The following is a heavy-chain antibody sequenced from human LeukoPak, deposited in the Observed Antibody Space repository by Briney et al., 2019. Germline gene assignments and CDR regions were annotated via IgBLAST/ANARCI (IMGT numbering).Heavy chain of an antibody. CDR2: ISSGSSTL. Sequence: GGSLRLSCAASGFTFSSSSMNWVRQAPGKGLEWVSYISSGSSTLYYADSVKGRFTISRDNAKNSLYLQMNSLRPEDTAVYYCARELREFGWHHVDYWGQGTLVTVSS. CDR1: GFTFSSSS. D-gene: IGHD3-16*01. CDR3: ARELREFGWHHVDY. J-gene: IGHJ4*02. V-gene: IGHV3-48*01.